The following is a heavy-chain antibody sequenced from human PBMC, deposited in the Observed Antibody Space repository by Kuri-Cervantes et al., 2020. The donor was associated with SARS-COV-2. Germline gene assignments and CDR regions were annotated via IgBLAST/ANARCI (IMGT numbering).Heavy chain of an antibody. V-gene: IGHV3-52*01. D-gene: IGHD2-15*01. J-gene: IGHJ6*02. Sequence: GESLKISCAASGFTFSSSWMQWVCQAPEKGLEWVADIKCDGSEKYQVDSVKGRFTISRDNAKNTLYLQMNSLRAEDAAVYYCARISIWVVAATLFLAYYYYYGMDVWGQGTTVTVSS. CDR2: IKCDGSEK. CDR3: ARISIWVVAATLFLAYYYYYGMDV. CDR1: GFTFSSSW.